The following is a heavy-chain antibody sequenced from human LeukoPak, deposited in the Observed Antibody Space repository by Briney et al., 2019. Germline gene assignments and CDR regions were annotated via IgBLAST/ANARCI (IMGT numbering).Heavy chain of an antibody. CDR1: GFTFSSYS. Sequence: PGGSLRLSCAASGFTFSSYSMNWVRQAPGKGLEWVSSISSSSSYIYYADSVRGRFTISRDNSKSTLYLQMNSLRAEDTAVYYCARDPGYAVYYFDYWGQGTLVAVSS. CDR2: ISSSSSYI. D-gene: IGHD1-1*01. V-gene: IGHV3-21*04. CDR3: ARDPGYAVYYFDY. J-gene: IGHJ4*02.